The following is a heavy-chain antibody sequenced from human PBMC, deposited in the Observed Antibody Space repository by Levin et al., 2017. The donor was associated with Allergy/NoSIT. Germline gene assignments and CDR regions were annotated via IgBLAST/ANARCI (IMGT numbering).Heavy chain of an antibody. Sequence: GESLKISCAASGFTFSSYWMHWVRQAPGKGLVWISRINSDGSGTSYADSVQGRFTISRDNAKNTLYLQMNSLRAEDTAVYYCARGGYTVSYGWGQGTLVTVSS. CDR3: ARGGYTVSYG. CDR2: INSDGSGT. CDR1: GFTFSSYW. J-gene: IGHJ4*02. V-gene: IGHV3-74*01. D-gene: IGHD3-22*01.